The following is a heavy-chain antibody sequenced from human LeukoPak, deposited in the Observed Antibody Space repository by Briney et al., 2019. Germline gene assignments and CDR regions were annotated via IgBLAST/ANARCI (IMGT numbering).Heavy chain of an antibody. J-gene: IGHJ4*02. CDR2: ISGSGGST. CDR3: AKVDYGDYLLDY. CDR1: GFTFSSYA. D-gene: IGHD4-17*01. Sequence: GGSLRLSCAASGFTFSSYAMSWVRQAPGKGLEWVSAISGSGGSTCYADSVKGRFTISRDNSKNTLYLQMNSLRAEDTAVYYCAKVDYGDYLLDYWGQGTLVTVSS. V-gene: IGHV3-23*01.